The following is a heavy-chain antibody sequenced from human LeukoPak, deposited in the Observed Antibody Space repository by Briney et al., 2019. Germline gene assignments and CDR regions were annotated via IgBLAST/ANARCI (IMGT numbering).Heavy chain of an antibody. V-gene: IGHV3-74*01. D-gene: IGHD1-1*01. CDR1: GFSFSGHW. CDR3: AKGSNNWGPGVY. Sequence: QTGGSLRLSCTASGFSFSGHWMHWARQLPGKGLVWVSRISPTGSTTSYADSVKGRFTISRDNSKNTLYLQMNSLRAEDTAVYYCAKGSNNWGPGVYWGQGTLVTVSS. J-gene: IGHJ4*02. CDR2: ISPTGSTT.